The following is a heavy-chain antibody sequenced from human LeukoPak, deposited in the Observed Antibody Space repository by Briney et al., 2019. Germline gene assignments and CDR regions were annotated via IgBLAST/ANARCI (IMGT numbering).Heavy chain of an antibody. CDR1: GYTFIGYY. CDR3: ARSLYGDYFFDY. J-gene: IGHJ4*02. CDR2: FNPNTGGT. V-gene: IGHV1-2*06. D-gene: IGHD4-17*01. Sequence: GASVKASCKTSGYTFIGYYMHWVRQAPGQGLEWMGRFNPNTGGTSYAQKFQDRVTMTRDTSISTAYMEVSRLRSDDTAVYYCARSLYGDYFFDYWGQGTLVTVSS.